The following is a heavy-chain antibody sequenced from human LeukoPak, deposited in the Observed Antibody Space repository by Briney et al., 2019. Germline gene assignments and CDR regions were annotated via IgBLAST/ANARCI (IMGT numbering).Heavy chain of an antibody. CDR1: GFTFSSFW. D-gene: IGHD6-19*01. Sequence: GGSLRLTCAAAGFTFSSFWMSWVRQAPGKGLEWVANIKQDGSAEYYVDSAKGRFTISRDNAKNSLYLQMNSLGVEDTAVYYCARDIAVAGTFFDYWGQGTLVTVSS. CDR2: IKQDGSAE. CDR3: ARDIAVAGTFFDY. V-gene: IGHV3-7*03. J-gene: IGHJ4*02.